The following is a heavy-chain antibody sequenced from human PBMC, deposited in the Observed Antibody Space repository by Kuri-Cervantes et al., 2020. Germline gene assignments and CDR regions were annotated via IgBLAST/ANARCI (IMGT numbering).Heavy chain of an antibody. Sequence: ASVKVSCKASGDIFTSIEINWVRQATGQGLEWMGWMNPNSGNTGYAQKFQGRVTMTRNTSISTAYMELSSLRSDDTAVYYCARVSQWLVGWFDPWGQGTLVTVSS. D-gene: IGHD6-19*01. CDR3: ARVSQWLVGWFDP. V-gene: IGHV1-8*01. CDR2: MNPNSGNT. CDR1: GDIFTSIE. J-gene: IGHJ5*02.